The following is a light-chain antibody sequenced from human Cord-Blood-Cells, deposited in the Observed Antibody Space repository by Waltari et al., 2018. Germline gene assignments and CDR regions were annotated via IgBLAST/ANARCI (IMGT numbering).Light chain of an antibody. J-gene: IGKJ2*01. CDR2: ATS. Sequence: IQITHSPSSLSASVGDRVTITCRARQSISSYLNWYQQKPGKAPKLLSYATSSLQSGAPSSFSGSGSGTDFTLTISSLQPEDFATYYCQQSYSTPYTFGQGTKLEIK. CDR3: QQSYSTPYT. V-gene: IGKV1-39*01. CDR1: QSISSY.